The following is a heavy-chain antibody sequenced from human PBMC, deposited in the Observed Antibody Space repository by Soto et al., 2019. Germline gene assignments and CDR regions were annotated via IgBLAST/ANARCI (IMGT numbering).Heavy chain of an antibody. Sequence: GGSLRLSCAASGFTFSNAWMNWVRQAPGKGLEWVGRIKSKTDGGTTDYAAPVKGRFTISRDDSKNTLYLQMNSLNTEDTAVYYCTRISIAAAGAPDYWGQGTLVTVSS. D-gene: IGHD6-13*01. V-gene: IGHV3-15*07. J-gene: IGHJ4*02. CDR1: GFTFSNAW. CDR3: TRISIAAAGAPDY. CDR2: IKSKTDGGTT.